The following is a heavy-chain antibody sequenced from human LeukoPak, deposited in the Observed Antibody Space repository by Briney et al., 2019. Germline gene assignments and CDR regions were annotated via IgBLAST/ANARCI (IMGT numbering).Heavy chain of an antibody. CDR3: ARQRWLVHNWFDP. CDR2: INHNGST. V-gene: IGHV4-34*01. CDR1: GGSFSGYY. J-gene: IGHJ5*02. D-gene: IGHD6-19*01. Sequence: SETLSLTCAVYGGSFSGYYWSWIRQPPGKGLEWIGEINHNGSTNYNPSLKSRVTISVDTSKNQFSLKLSSVTAADTAVYYCARQRWLVHNWFDPWGQGTLVTVSS.